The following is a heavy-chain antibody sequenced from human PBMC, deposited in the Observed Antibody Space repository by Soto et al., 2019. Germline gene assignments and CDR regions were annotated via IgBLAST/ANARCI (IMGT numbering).Heavy chain of an antibody. CDR1: GFTFSSYW. V-gene: IGHV3-74*01. CDR3: ARADYGDYESLDY. Sequence: GGSLILSCAASGFTFSSYWMHWVRQAPGKGLVWVSRINSDGSSTSYADSVKGRFTISRDNAKNTLYLQMNSLRAEDTAVYYCARADYGDYESLDYWGQGTLVTVSS. CDR2: INSDGSST. D-gene: IGHD4-17*01. J-gene: IGHJ4*02.